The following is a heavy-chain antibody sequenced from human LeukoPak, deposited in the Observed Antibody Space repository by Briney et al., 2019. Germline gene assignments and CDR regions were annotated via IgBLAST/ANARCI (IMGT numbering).Heavy chain of an antibody. J-gene: IGHJ4*02. CDR1: GGSFSGYY. CDR3: ASIAVAANFVSY. Sequence: SETLSLTCAVYGGSFSGYYWSWIRQPPGKGLEWIGEINRSGSTNYNPSLKSRGTISVDTSKNQFSLKLSSVTAADPAVYYCASIAVAANFVSYWGQGTLVTVSS. D-gene: IGHD6-19*01. V-gene: IGHV4-34*01. CDR2: INRSGST.